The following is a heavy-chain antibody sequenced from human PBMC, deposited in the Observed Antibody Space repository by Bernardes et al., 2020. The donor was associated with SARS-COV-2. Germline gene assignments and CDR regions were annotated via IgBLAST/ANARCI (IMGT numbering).Heavy chain of an antibody. CDR3: ARVRTIFGVVITAYGMDV. J-gene: IGHJ6*02. Sequence: GGSLRLSCAAFGFTCTSYCMSWVRQAPGMGLEWVANIKQDGSEKYYVDSVKGRFTISRDNAKNSLYLQMNSLRAEDTAVYYCARVRTIFGVVITAYGMDVWGQGTTVTVSS. V-gene: IGHV3-7*01. CDR2: IKQDGSEK. D-gene: IGHD3-3*01. CDR1: GFTCTSYC.